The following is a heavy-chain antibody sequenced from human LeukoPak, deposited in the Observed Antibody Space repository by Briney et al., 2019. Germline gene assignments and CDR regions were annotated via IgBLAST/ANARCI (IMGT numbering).Heavy chain of an antibody. CDR2: FDVIDSET. CDR3: AAGRPYSLLDY. Sequence: TSVKVSCKVSESSLSELSLYWVRQAPGKGLEWMGGFDVIDSETFYTQKFQGRVTMTEDSSTDTAYMELRSLTSDDTALYYCAAGRPYSLLDYWGQGTLVTVSS. V-gene: IGHV1-24*01. J-gene: IGHJ4*02. D-gene: IGHD5-18*01. CDR1: ESSLSELS.